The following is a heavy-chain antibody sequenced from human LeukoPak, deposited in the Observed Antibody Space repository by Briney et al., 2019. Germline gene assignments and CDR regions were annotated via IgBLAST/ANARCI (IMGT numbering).Heavy chain of an antibody. J-gene: IGHJ4*02. Sequence: KPSETLSLTCAVYGVSISGYYWSWIRQPPGKGLEWIGEINHSGSTNYNPSLKSRVTISVDTSKNQFSLKLSSVTAADTAVYYCARALRSSWYFGFHYWGQGTLVTVSS. D-gene: IGHD6-13*01. CDR3: ARALRSSWYFGFHY. CDR2: INHSGST. V-gene: IGHV4-34*01. CDR1: GVSISGYY.